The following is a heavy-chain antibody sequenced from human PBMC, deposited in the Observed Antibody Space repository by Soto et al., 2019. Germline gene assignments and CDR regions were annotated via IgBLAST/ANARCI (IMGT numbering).Heavy chain of an antibody. CDR1: GYTFTSYH. D-gene: IGHD4-17*01. J-gene: IGHJ6*02. CDR2: INAGNGNT. Sequence: GASVQVSCMSSGYTFTSYHMHGVRQAPGQGLEWMGIINAGNGNTKYAQKFQGRVTITRDTSASTAYMELSSLRSEDTAVYYCARDHGDGDSTKIRVYYYYGMDVWGQGTTVTVSS. V-gene: IGHV1-3*01. CDR3: ARDHGDGDSTKIRVYYYYGMDV.